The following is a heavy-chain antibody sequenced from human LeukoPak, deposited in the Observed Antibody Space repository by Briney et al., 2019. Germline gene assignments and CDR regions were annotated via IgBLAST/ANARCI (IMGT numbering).Heavy chain of an antibody. CDR2: INHSGST. Sequence: PSETLSLTCAVYGGSFSGYYWSWIRQPPGKGLEWIGEINHSGSTNYNPSLKSRVTISVDTSKNQFSLKLSSVTAADTAVYYCARAYTGGFLEWLGGNWFDPWGQGTLVTVSS. J-gene: IGHJ5*02. CDR1: GGSFSGYY. CDR3: ARAYTGGFLEWLGGNWFDP. D-gene: IGHD3-3*01. V-gene: IGHV4-34*01.